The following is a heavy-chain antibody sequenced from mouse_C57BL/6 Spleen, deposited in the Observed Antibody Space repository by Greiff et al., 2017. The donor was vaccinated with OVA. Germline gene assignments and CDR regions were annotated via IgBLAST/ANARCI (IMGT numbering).Heavy chain of an antibody. Sequence: QVQLQQPGAELVKPGASVKLSCKASGYTFTSYWMQWVKQRPGQGLEWIGEIDPSDSYTNYNQKFKGKATLTVDTSSSTAYMQLSSLTSEDSAVYYGAREELGRKGFDYWGKGTTLTVSS. V-gene: IGHV1-50*01. D-gene: IGHD4-1*01. CDR2: IDPSDSYT. J-gene: IGHJ2*01. CDR3: AREELGRKGFDY. CDR1: GYTFTSYW.